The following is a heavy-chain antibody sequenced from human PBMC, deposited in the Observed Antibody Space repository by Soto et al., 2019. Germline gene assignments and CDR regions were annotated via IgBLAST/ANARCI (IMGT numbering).Heavy chain of an antibody. CDR3: AHRKRTITVATYFDY. D-gene: IGHD1-7*01. J-gene: IGHJ4*02. V-gene: IGHV2-5*02. CDR1: GFSLGTSGEG. Sequence: QITLRESGPTLVKPTQTLTLTCTFSGFSLGTSGEGVGWIRQPPRKALEWLATLYWDGDKRYSPSLRSRLTLXKDTSESQVVLTMTTMDAADTATYFCAHRKRTITVATYFDYWGLGSLVTVSS. CDR2: LYWDGDK.